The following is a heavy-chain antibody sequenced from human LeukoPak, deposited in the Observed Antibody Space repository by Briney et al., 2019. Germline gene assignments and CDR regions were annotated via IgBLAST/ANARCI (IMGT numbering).Heavy chain of an antibody. D-gene: IGHD3-10*01. CDR1: GFTFRNFA. CDR3: AKDTLLILY. V-gene: IGHV3-23*01. J-gene: IGHJ4*02. CDR2: ISGSGGDT. Sequence: GSLRLSCAASGFTFRNFAMSWVRRAPGKGMEWVSAISGSGGDTYYADSVKGRFTISRDNAKSTLYLQMNSLRAEDTALYYCAKDTLLILYWGQGTLVTVSS.